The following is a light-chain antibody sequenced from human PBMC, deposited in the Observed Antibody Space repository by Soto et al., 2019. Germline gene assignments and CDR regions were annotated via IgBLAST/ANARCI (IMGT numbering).Light chain of an antibody. J-gene: IGKJ4*01. CDR3: QQYDNLPLT. CDR1: QDISNY. Sequence: DIQMTQSPSSLSASVGDRATITCQASQDISNYLNWYQQKPGKAPTLLIYDASNLETGVPSRFSGSGSGTDFTFTISSLQPEDIATYYCQQYDNLPLTFGGGTKVDIK. V-gene: IGKV1-33*01. CDR2: DAS.